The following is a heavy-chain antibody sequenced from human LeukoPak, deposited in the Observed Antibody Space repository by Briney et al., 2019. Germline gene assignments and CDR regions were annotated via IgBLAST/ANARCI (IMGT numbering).Heavy chain of an antibody. CDR2: IIPIFGTA. J-gene: IGHJ4*02. Sequence: SVKVSCKASGGTFSSYAISWVRQAPGQGLEWMGRIIPIFGTANYAQKFQGRDTITTDESTSTAYMELSSLRSEDTAVYYCAREVVVVPAAMDYWGQGTLVTVSS. CDR3: AREVVVVPAAMDY. D-gene: IGHD2-2*01. CDR1: GGTFSSYA. V-gene: IGHV1-69*05.